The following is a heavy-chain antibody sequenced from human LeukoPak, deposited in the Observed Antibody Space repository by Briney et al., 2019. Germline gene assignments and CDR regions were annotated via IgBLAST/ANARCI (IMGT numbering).Heavy chain of an antibody. Sequence: ASVKLTCKASGGTFSSYAISWVRQAPGQGLEWMGRINPSGGSTIYAQNFQGRVTMTRDTSTSTVYMELSSLRSEDTALYYCAREIVVVPSSRGMAYWGQGALVSVAS. J-gene: IGHJ4*02. CDR2: INPSGGST. CDR1: GGTFSSYA. CDR3: AREIVVVPSSRGMAY. V-gene: IGHV1-46*01. D-gene: IGHD2-2*01.